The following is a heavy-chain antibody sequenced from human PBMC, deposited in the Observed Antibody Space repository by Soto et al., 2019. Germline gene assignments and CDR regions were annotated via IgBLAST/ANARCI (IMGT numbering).Heavy chain of an antibody. CDR3: ASLTLAQYSGSESYSFDY. D-gene: IGHD3-10*01. J-gene: IGHJ4*02. CDR2: IYYSGST. Sequence: SETMSLTCTVSGGSISSYYWRWMRQPPGKGPEWIGYIYYSGSTNYNPSLKSRVTISVDTSKNQFSLKLSSVTSADTSVYYCASLTLAQYSGSESYSFDYWGQGTLVTVSS. CDR1: GGSISSYY. V-gene: IGHV4-59*01.